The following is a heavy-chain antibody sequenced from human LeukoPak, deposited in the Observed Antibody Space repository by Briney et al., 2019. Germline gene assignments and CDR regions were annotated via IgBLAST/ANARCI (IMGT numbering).Heavy chain of an antibody. CDR2: ISWNSGSI. CDR3: AKGLRYYYDSSGYYY. V-gene: IGHV3-9*01. Sequence: GGSLRLSCAASGFTFDDYAMHWVRQAPGKGLEWVSGISWNSGSIGYADSVKGRFTISRDNAKNSLYLQMNSLRAEDTALYYCAKGLRYYYDSSGYYYWGQGTLVTASS. D-gene: IGHD3-22*01. J-gene: IGHJ4*02. CDR1: GFTFDDYA.